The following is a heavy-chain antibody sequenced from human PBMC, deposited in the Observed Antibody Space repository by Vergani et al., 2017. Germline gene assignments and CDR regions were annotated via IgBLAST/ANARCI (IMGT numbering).Heavy chain of an antibody. J-gene: IGHJ3*02. CDR1: GFTFSSYA. Sequence: EVQLLESGGGLVQPGGSLRLSCAASGFTFSSYAMSWVRQAPGKGLEWVSAISGSGGSTYYADSVKGRFTISRDNSKNTLYLQMNSLRAEDTAVYYCARDPDYYDSSGYSAANIWGQGTMVTVSS. CDR2: ISGSGGST. CDR3: ARDPDYYDSSGYSAANI. D-gene: IGHD3-22*01. V-gene: IGHV3-23*01.